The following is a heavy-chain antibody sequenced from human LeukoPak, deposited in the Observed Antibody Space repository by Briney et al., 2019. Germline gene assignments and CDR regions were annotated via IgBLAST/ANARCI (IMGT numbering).Heavy chain of an antibody. J-gene: IGHJ5*02. CDR3: AVGGRGVGFDP. V-gene: IGHV4-34*01. Sequence: KPSETLSLTCAVYGGSFSCYYWSWIRQPPGKGLEWMGEINHSGSTNYNPSLKSRVTISIDTSKNQFSLKLSCVTAADTAVYYCAVGGRGVGFDPWGQGTLVTVSS. CDR1: GGSFSCYY. CDR2: INHSGST. D-gene: IGHD6-19*01.